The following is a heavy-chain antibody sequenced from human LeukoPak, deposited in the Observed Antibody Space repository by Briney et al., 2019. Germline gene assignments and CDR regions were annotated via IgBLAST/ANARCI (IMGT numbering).Heavy chain of an antibody. D-gene: IGHD6-13*01. J-gene: IGHJ4*02. CDR3: ARDRIVYIAAAVYHGSFDY. CDR2: ISYDGSNK. CDR1: GFTFSSYA. V-gene: IGHV3-30*04. Sequence: GGSLRLSCAASGFTFSSYAMRWVRQAPGKGLEWVAVISYDGSNKYYADSVKGRFTISRDNSKNTLYLQMNSLRAEDTAVYYCARDRIVYIAAAVYHGSFDYWGQGTLVTVSS.